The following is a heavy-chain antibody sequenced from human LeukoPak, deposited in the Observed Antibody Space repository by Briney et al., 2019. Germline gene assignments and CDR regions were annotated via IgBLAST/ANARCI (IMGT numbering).Heavy chain of an antibody. D-gene: IGHD3-3*01. J-gene: IGHJ4*02. V-gene: IGHV4-59*01. CDR2: IFYSGST. CDR1: GGSITTYY. Sequence: MASETLSLTCTVSGGSITTYYWSWIRQPPGKGLEWIGFIFYSGSTNYNPSLKSRVTISLNTSKTQFSLKLSPVTAADTAVYYCARGTFWSGYYHDYWGQGTLVTVPS. CDR3: ARGTFWSGYYHDY.